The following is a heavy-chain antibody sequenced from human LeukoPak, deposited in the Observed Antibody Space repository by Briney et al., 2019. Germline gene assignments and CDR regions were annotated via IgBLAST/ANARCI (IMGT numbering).Heavy chain of an antibody. V-gene: IGHV3-48*02. CDR2: ISRGSSTI. CDR1: GFTFSSYS. CDR3: ARKDVRYDSSGYPILDY. D-gene: IGHD3-22*01. Sequence: GSLRLSCAASGFTFSSYSMNWVRQAPGKGLEWISYISRGSSTIYYADSVKGRFTISRDNAKNSLYLQMNSLRDEDTAVYYCARKDVRYDSSGYPILDYWGQGTLVTVSS. J-gene: IGHJ4*02.